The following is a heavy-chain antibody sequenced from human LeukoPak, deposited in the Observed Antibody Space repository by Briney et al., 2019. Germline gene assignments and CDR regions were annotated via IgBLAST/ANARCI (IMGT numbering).Heavy chain of an antibody. V-gene: IGHV3-23*01. D-gene: IGHD6-6*01. CDR1: GFPFSDYA. CDR2: IGGNGVYT. Sequence: GGSLRLSCAGSGFPFSDYAMSGVRQAPGKGLDWGSAIGGNGVYTYYADSVRGRFTISRDNSKNTLYLQMDSLRAEDTAIYYCAKRLAARPFSPPFDHWGRGTLVTVSS. J-gene: IGHJ4*02. CDR3: AKRLAARPFSPPFDH.